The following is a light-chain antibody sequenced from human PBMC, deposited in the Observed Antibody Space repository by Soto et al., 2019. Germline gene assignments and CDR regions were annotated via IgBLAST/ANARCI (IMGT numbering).Light chain of an antibody. CDR3: QQSYSTSIT. J-gene: IGKJ5*01. CDR2: AAS. V-gene: IGKV1-39*01. CDR1: QNINNW. Sequence: PSTLSASVGDRVTITCRASQNINNWLAWYQQKPGKAPKLLIYAASSLQSGVPSRFSGSGSGTDFTLTISSLQPEDFATYYCQQSYSTSITFGQGTRLEIK.